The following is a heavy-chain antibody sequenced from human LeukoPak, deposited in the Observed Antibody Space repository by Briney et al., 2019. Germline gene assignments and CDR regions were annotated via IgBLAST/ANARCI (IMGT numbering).Heavy chain of an antibody. CDR2: IYYSGST. D-gene: IGHD2-21*02. V-gene: IGHV4-59*08. Sequence: SETLSLTCTVSGGSISSFYWSWIRQPPGKGLEWVGYIYYSGSTNYNPSLKSRVTISVDTSKNQFSLKLNSVTAADTAVYYCARHGPNSNVVVTATLGWYLDLWGPGTLVTVSS. J-gene: IGHJ2*01. CDR3: ARHGPNSNVVVTATLGWYLDL. CDR1: GGSISSFY.